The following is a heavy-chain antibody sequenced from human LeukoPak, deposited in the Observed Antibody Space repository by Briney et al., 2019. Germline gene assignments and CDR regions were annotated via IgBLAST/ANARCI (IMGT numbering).Heavy chain of an antibody. D-gene: IGHD6-13*01. J-gene: IGHJ4*02. CDR3: ARGGYTSSWYISRDY. V-gene: IGHV3-7*01. Sequence: GGPLRLSYAASAFTFSRYWMTWVRQAPGKGLEWVANIKEDGSEKYYVDSVKGRFSISRDNTKNSLYLQMNSLRAEDTAVYYCARGGYTSSWYISRDYWGQGTLVTVSS. CDR1: AFTFSRYW. CDR2: IKEDGSEK.